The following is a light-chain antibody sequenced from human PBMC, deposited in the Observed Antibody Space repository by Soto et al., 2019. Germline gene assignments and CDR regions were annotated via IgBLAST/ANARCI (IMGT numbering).Light chain of an antibody. CDR1: QSISSW. J-gene: IGKJ5*01. Sequence: DIQMTQSPSTLSASVGDRVTITCRASQSISSWLAWYQQKPGKAPKLLIYDASSLESGVPSRFSGRGSGTEFTLTISSLQPDDFATDYCQQYDSFSVTFGQGTRLEIK. CDR3: QQYDSFSVT. CDR2: DAS. V-gene: IGKV1-5*01.